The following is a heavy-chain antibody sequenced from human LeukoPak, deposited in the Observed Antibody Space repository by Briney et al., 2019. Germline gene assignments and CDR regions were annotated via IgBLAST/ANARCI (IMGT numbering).Heavy chain of an antibody. CDR3: ARHWYYYDSSGYTSVVFDY. CDR1: GGSIRSYY. J-gene: IGHJ4*02. D-gene: IGHD3-22*01. Sequence: SETLSLTCTVSGGSIRSYYWSWVRQPPGKGLEWIGYIYYSGSTNYNPSRKSRDSILVDTSKKQFSLKLSSVTAADTGVHYCARHWYYYDSSGYTSVVFDYWGQGTLVTVSS. CDR2: IYYSGST. V-gene: IGHV4-59*08.